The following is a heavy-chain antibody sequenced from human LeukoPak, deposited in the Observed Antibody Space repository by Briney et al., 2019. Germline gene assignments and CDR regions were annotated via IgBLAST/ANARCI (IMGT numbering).Heavy chain of an antibody. CDR1: GFAFNTYS. Sequence: GGSLRLSCTSAGFAFNTYSMGWVRQAPGKELEWVSSIIGSSTYIYYADSVKGRFTVSRDNAKNSLYLQMDSLRAEDTAVYYCAREVHGDYYFDYWGQGTLVTVSS. V-gene: IGHV3-21*01. CDR2: IIGSSTYI. D-gene: IGHD4-17*01. CDR3: AREVHGDYYFDY. J-gene: IGHJ4*02.